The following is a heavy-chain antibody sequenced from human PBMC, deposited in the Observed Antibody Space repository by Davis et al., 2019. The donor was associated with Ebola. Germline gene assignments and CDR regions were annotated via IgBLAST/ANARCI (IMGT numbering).Heavy chain of an antibody. J-gene: IGHJ4*02. CDR2: INSDGSST. Sequence: GESLKISCAASGFTFSSYWMHWVRQAPGKGLVWVSRINSDGSSTSYADSVKGRFTISRDNAKNSLYLQMNSLRVEDTAFYHCARGGYGSSVPDYWGQGTLVTVSS. CDR1: GFTFSSYW. D-gene: IGHD3-10*01. V-gene: IGHV3-74*01. CDR3: ARGGYGSSVPDY.